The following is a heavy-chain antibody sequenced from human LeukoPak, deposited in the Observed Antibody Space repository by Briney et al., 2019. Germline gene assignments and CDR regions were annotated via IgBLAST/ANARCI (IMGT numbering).Heavy chain of an antibody. V-gene: IGHV3-7*01. J-gene: IGHJ4*02. D-gene: IGHD2-21*02. CDR1: GSTFSNYW. Sequence: GGSLRLSCAASGSTFSNYWMSWVRQAPGRGLEWVANINQAGSEKYYVGSVKGRFTISRDNARDSLYLQMNSLRAEDTAVYYCARDKSYGDSSDYWGQGTLVTVSS. CDR3: ARDKSYGDSSDY. CDR2: INQAGSEK.